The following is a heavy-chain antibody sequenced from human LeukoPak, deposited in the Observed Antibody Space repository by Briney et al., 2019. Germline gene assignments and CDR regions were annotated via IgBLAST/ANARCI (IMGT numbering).Heavy chain of an antibody. D-gene: IGHD6-6*01. V-gene: IGHV3-23*01. J-gene: IGHJ5*02. Sequence: PGGSLRLSCAASGFTFNTYDMSWVRQAPGKGLEWVSGVSGSGGSTYYADSVKGRFTISRDNSKNTLYLQMNSLRAEDTAVYYCAKDREIAARRLAANWFDPWGQGTLVTVSS. CDR1: GFTFNTYD. CDR2: VSGSGGST. CDR3: AKDREIAARRLAANWFDP.